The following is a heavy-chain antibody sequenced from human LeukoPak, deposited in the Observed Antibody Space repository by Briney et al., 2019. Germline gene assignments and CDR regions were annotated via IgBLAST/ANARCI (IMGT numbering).Heavy chain of an antibody. Sequence: KTSETLSLTCTVSGYSISSGYYWGWIRQPPGKGLEWIGSIYHSGSTYYNPSLKSRVTISVDTSKNQFSLKLSSVTAADTAVYYCARDRAAAAGSVDYWGQGTLVTVSS. V-gene: IGHV4-38-2*02. CDR3: ARDRAAAAGSVDY. CDR2: IYHSGST. D-gene: IGHD6-13*01. CDR1: GYSISSGYY. J-gene: IGHJ4*02.